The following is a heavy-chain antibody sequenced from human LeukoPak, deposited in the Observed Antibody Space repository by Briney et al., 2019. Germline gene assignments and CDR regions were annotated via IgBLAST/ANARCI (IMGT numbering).Heavy chain of an antibody. CDR2: IKRKTDGGTT. V-gene: IGHV3-15*01. CDR3: AKVGMVRGNKVDY. CDR1: GFTFSNVW. Sequence: GGSLRLSCAASGFTFSNVWMSWVRQAPGKGLEWVGRIKRKTDGGTTDYAAPVKGRFTISRDDSKNTLYLQMNSLKTEDTAVYYCAKVGMVRGNKVDYWGQGTLVTVSS. J-gene: IGHJ4*02. D-gene: IGHD3-10*01.